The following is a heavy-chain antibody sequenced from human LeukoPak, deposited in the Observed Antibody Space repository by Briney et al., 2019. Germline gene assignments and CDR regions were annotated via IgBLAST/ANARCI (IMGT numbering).Heavy chain of an antibody. CDR1: GGTFSSYA. J-gene: IGHJ5*02. CDR3: ARGSRMATITSWFDP. D-gene: IGHD5-24*01. CDR2: IIPIFGTA. Sequence: SVKVSCKASGGTFSSYAISWVRQAPGQGLEWMGGIIPIFGTANYAEKFQGRVTITADESTSTAYMELSSLRSEDTAVYYCARGSRMATITSWFDPWGQGTLVTVSS. V-gene: IGHV1-69*13.